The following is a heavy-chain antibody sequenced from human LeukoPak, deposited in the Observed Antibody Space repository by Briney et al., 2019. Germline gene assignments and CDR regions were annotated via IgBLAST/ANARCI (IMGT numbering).Heavy chain of an antibody. CDR3: ARDLSIVAGTNDY. D-gene: IGHD6-19*01. V-gene: IGHV3-30*04. J-gene: IGHJ4*02. Sequence: PGRSLRLFCTASGFTFSSYAMHWVRQAPGKGLEWVAVISYDGSNKYYADSVKGRFTISRDNSKNTLYLQMNSLRAEDTAVYYCARDLSIVAGTNDYWGQGTLVTVSS. CDR1: GFTFSSYA. CDR2: ISYDGSNK.